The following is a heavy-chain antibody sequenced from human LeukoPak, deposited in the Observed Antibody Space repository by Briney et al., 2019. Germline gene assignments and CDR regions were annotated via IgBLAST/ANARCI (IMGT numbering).Heavy chain of an antibody. CDR3: ARGLYSGSYYTWYYYYGMDV. CDR2: ISGSGGST. V-gene: IGHV3-23*01. D-gene: IGHD1-26*01. CDR1: GFTFSSYA. Sequence: GGSLRLSCAASGFTFSSYAMSWVRQAPGKGLEWVSAISGSGGSTYYADSVKGRFTISRDNSKNTLYLQMNSLRAEDTAVYYCARGLYSGSYYTWYYYYGMDVWGQGTTVTVSS. J-gene: IGHJ6*02.